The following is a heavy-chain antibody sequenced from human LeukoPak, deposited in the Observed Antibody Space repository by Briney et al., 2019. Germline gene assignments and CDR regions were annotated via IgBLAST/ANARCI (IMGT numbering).Heavy chain of an antibody. Sequence: GGSLRLSCAASGFTFDDYAMHWVRQAPGKGLEWVSGISRNSGSIGYADSVKGRFTISRDSAKNSLYLQMNSLRAEDTALYYCAKDMRRYCSSTSCYSLFDYWGQGTLVTVSS. CDR1: GFTFDDYA. CDR2: ISRNSGSI. J-gene: IGHJ4*02. CDR3: AKDMRRYCSSTSCYSLFDY. V-gene: IGHV3-9*01. D-gene: IGHD2-2*01.